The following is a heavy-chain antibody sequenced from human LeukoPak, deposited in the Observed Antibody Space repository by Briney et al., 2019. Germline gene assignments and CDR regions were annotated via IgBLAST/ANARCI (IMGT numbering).Heavy chain of an antibody. CDR1: GGSFSGYY. CDR2: INHSGST. J-gene: IGHJ3*02. Sequence: SETLSLTCAVYGGSFSGYYWSWIRQPLGKGLEWIGEINHSGSTNYNPSLKSRVTISVDTSKNQFSLKLSSVTAADTAVYYCARQRNYDYVWGSYRRPPDAFDIWGQGTMVTVSS. V-gene: IGHV4-34*01. D-gene: IGHD3-16*02. CDR3: ARQRNYDYVWGSYRRPPDAFDI.